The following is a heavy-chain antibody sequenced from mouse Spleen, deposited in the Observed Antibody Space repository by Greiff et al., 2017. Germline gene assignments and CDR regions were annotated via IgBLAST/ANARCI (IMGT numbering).Heavy chain of an antibody. D-gene: IGHD1-1*01. CDR3: ARDRGDYYGSSYGFAY. J-gene: IGHJ3*01. CDR1: GFTFSDYY. CDR2: INYDGSST. Sequence: EVKLVESEGGLVQPGSSMKLSCTASGFTFSDYYMAWVRQVPEKGLEWVANINYDGSSTYYLDSLKSRFIISRDNAKNILYLQMSSLKSEDTATYYCARDRGDYYGSSYGFAYWGQGTLVTVSA. V-gene: IGHV5-16*01.